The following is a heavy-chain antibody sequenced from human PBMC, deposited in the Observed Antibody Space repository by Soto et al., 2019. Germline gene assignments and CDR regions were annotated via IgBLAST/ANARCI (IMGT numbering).Heavy chain of an antibody. J-gene: IGHJ4*02. CDR2: ISGSGGST. V-gene: IGHV3-23*01. CDR1: GFTFSSYA. Sequence: GGSLRLSCAASGFTFSSYAMSWVRQAPGKGLEWVSAISGSGGSTYYADSVKGRFTISRDNSKNTLYLQMNSLRAEDTAVYYCAKIKETYSNYDMSYFDYWGQGTLVTVSS. D-gene: IGHD4-4*01. CDR3: AKIKETYSNYDMSYFDY.